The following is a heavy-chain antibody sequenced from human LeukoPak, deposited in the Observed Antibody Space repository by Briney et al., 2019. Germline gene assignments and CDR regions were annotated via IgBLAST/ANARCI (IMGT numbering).Heavy chain of an antibody. CDR2: VSGSGGST. Sequence: GGSLRLSCAASGFIFSSFGMSWVRQAPGKGLEWVSAVSGSGGSTYYADSVKGRFTISRDNSKNTLYLQMNSLRAEDTAVYYCAKNRHYYDSSGYSYWGQGTLVTVSS. CDR1: GFIFSSFG. J-gene: IGHJ4*02. CDR3: AKNRHYYDSSGYSY. D-gene: IGHD3-22*01. V-gene: IGHV3-23*01.